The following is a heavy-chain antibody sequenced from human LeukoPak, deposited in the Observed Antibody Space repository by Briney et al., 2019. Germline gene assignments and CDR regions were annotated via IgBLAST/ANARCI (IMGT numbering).Heavy chain of an antibody. CDR1: GYTFTRYG. V-gene: IGHV1-18*04. D-gene: IGHD1-14*01. CDR3: ARGIAPDQY. J-gene: IGHJ4*02. Sequence: ASVKVSCKASGYTFTRYGITWVRQAPGGGLEWMGWISTVNGDTNYAQNLQGRATMTTDPSTTTAYMELKNLRSDDTAVYYCARGIAPDQYWGQGTLVPVSS. CDR2: ISTVNGDT.